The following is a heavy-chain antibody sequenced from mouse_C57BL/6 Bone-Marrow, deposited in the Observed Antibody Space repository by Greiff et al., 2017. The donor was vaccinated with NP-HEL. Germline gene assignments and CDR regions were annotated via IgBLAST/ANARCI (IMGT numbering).Heavy chain of an antibody. Sequence: VQLQQPGAELVRPGASVKLSCTASGFNIKDYYMHWVKQRPEQGLEWIGRIDPEDGDTEYAPKFQGKATMTADTSSNTAYLQLSSLTSEDTAVYYCTLYYYGSSSFAYWGQGTLVTVSA. CDR2: IDPEDGDT. J-gene: IGHJ3*01. V-gene: IGHV14-1*01. CDR1: GFNIKDYY. CDR3: TLYYYGSSSFAY. D-gene: IGHD1-1*01.